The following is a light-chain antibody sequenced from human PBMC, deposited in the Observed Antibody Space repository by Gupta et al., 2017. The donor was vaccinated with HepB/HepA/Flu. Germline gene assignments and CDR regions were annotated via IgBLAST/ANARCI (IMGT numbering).Light chain of an antibody. J-gene: IGLJ2*01. CDR2: QNN. CDR1: NLGDKY. V-gene: IGLV3-1*01. CDR3: QAWDSRIVI. Sequence: SYELTRPPSVSVSPGQTASITCSGDNLGDKYACWYQQKPGQSPTLVIYQNNKRPSGIPERFSGSNSGNTATLTISGTQSVDEADYYCQAWDSRIVIFGGGTKLTVL.